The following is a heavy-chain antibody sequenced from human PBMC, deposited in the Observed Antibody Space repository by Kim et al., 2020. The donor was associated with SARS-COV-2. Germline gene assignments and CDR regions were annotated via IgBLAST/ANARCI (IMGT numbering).Heavy chain of an antibody. D-gene: IGHD6-13*01. CDR1: GFTFSSYG. CDR3: AKDVLYSQLIAAAGSYYYGMDV. J-gene: IGHJ6*02. V-gene: IGHV3-33*06. Sequence: GGSLRLSCAASGFTFSSYGMHWVRQAPGKGLEWVAVIWYDGSNKYYADSVKGRFTISRDNSKNTLYLQMNSLRAEDTAVYYCAKDVLYSQLIAAAGSYYYGMDVWGQGTTVTVSS. CDR2: IWYDGSNK.